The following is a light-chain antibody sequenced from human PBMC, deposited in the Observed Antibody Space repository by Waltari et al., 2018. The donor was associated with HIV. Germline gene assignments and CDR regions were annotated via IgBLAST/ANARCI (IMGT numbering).Light chain of an antibody. Sequence: DIQMTQSPSSLSASVGDRVTITCRASQTISSFLNWYQQKPGKDPKLLIYVVSTLQSGVPSRFSGSGSGTDFTLTISSLQPEDFATYYCQQTHSTPRTFGQGTKVEIK. J-gene: IGKJ1*01. V-gene: IGKV1-39*01. CDR3: QQTHSTPRT. CDR2: VVS. CDR1: QTISSF.